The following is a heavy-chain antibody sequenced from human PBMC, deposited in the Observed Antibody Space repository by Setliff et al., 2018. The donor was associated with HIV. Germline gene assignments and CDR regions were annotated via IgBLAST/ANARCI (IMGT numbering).Heavy chain of an antibody. J-gene: IGHJ4*02. CDR3: ARPVEMANREFDY. CDR2: IYYSGST. Sequence: SETLSLTCTVSGGSITTSTFYWGWIRQPPGKGLEWIGTIYYSGSTYYNPSLKSRVTISVDTSKNQFSLKLSSVTAADTAVYYCARPVEMANREFDYWGQGTLVTVSS. D-gene: IGHD1-26*01. V-gene: IGHV4-39*01. CDR1: GGSITTSTFY.